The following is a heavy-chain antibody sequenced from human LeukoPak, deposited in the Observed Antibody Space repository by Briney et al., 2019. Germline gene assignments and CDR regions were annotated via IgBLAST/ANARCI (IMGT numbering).Heavy chain of an antibody. J-gene: IGHJ4*02. D-gene: IGHD2-15*01. CDR3: ASGPKRITPFDY. Sequence: GGSLRLSCAASGFTFSSYGMHWVRQAPGKGLEWVAVISYDGSTKYYGDSVKGRFTISRDNSKNTLYLQMNSLRAEDTAVYYCASGPKRITPFDYWGQGTLVTVSS. CDR2: ISYDGSTK. V-gene: IGHV3-30*03. CDR1: GFTFSSYG.